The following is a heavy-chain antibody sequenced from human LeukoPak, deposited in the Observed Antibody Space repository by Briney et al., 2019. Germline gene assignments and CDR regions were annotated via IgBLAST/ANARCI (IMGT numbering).Heavy chain of an antibody. CDR3: ARQRVYSFGYDFDC. J-gene: IGHJ4*02. Sequence: SETLSLTCTVSGGSISSGDYYWSWIRQPAGKGLEWVGRIYTNGTTNYKPSLKSRVTISLDTSKNQFSLKLTSVTAADTAAYYCARQRVYSFGYDFDCWGQGTLVAVSS. CDR2: IYTNGTT. V-gene: IGHV4-61*02. CDR1: GGSISSGDYY. D-gene: IGHD5-18*01.